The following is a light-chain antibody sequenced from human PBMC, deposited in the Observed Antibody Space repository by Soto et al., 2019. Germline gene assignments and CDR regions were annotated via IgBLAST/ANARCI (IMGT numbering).Light chain of an antibody. CDR1: SSDAGNYNL. CDR2: EDS. CDR3: CSYAGSSTSWV. Sequence: QSVLTQPASVSGSPGQSITISCTGTSSDAGNYNLVSWYQQHPGKAPKVIIYEDSTRPSGVSNRISGSKSGNTASLTISGLQAEDEADYYCCSYAGSSTSWVFGGGTKVTLL. J-gene: IGLJ3*02. V-gene: IGLV2-23*01.